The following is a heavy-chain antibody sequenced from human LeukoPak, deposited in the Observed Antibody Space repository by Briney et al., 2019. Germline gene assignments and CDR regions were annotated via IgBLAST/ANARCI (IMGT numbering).Heavy chain of an antibody. CDR1: GYTFTSYY. J-gene: IGHJ6*02. D-gene: IGHD3-22*01. V-gene: IGHV1-46*01. CDR3: ARGDYYYDSSGYYYYYYGMDV. CDR2: INPSGGST. Sequence: ASVKVSCKASGYTFTSYYMHWVRQAPGQGLEWMGIINPSGGSTSYAQKFQGRVTMTRDTSTSTVYMELSSLRSEDTAVYYCARGDYYYDSSGYYYYYYGMDVWGQGTTVTVSS.